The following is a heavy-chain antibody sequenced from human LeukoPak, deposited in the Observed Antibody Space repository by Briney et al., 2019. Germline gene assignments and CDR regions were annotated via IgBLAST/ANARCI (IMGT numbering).Heavy chain of an antibody. Sequence: GGSLRLSCSASGFTFSSYAMHWVRQAPGKGLEYVSAISSNGGSTYYADSVKGRFTVSRDNSKNTLYLQMSSLRAEDTAVYYCVKDRVSISSSGYFDYWGQGTLVTVSS. CDR1: GFTFSSYA. J-gene: IGHJ4*02. CDR2: ISSNGGST. V-gene: IGHV3-64D*06. D-gene: IGHD6-13*01. CDR3: VKDRVSISSSGYFDY.